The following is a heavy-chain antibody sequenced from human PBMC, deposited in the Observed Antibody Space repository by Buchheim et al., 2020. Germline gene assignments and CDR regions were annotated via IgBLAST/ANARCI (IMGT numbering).Heavy chain of an antibody. D-gene: IGHD2-15*01. CDR2: ISSSSDSI. J-gene: IGHJ4*02. CDR3: TRGQAAPSDY. V-gene: IGHV3-48*01. CDR1: GFTFSSYS. Sequence: EVQLVESGGGLVQPGGSLRLSCAASGFTFSSYSMNWVRQAPGKGLEWVSYISSSSDSIYYADSVEGRFTISRDNAKNPLYLQMNSLRAEDTAVYYCTRGQAAPSDYWGQGAL.